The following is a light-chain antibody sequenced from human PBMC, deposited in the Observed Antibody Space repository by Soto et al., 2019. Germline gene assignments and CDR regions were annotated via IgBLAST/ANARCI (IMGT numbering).Light chain of an antibody. V-gene: IGLV1-51*02. CDR3: GAWDRGLKAGV. Sequence: QAVLTQPPSVSAAPGEKVTISCSGTSSNIGRNYVSWYQQLPGSAPKLLIYENDRRPSGIPDRFSGSKSGTADTLDITGLQTGDEADYYCGAWDRGLKAGVFGGGTKLTVL. J-gene: IGLJ3*02. CDR1: SSNIGRNY. CDR2: END.